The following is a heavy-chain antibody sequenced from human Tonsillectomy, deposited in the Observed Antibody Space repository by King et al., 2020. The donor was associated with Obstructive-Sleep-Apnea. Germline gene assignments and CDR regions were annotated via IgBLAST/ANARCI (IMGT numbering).Heavy chain of an antibody. Sequence: VQLVESGGGSVQTGRSLRLSCAASGFTYDDYAMHWVRQAPGKGLEWVSGISWNGGTIGYADSVKGRFTISRDNAKNSLYLQMNSLRPEATALYYCAKGSGVTLMVLVNHNRCYFDHWGQGTLVTVSS. CDR1: GFTYDDYA. V-gene: IGHV3-9*01. CDR2: ISWNGGTI. J-gene: IGHJ4*02. D-gene: IGHD3-22*01. CDR3: AKGSGVTLMVLVNHNRCYFDH.